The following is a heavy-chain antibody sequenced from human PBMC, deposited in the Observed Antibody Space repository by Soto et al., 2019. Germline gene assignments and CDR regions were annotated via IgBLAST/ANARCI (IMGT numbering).Heavy chain of an antibody. Sequence: QVQLVEAGGGVVQPGRSLRLSCAASGFTFSSYGMHWVRQAPGKGLEWVAVISYDGSNKYYADSVKGRFTISRDNSKNMLYLQMNSLRAEDTAVYYCAKPYYVWGLDFDLWGRGTLVTVSS. V-gene: IGHV3-30*18. D-gene: IGHD3-16*01. J-gene: IGHJ2*01. CDR2: ISYDGSNK. CDR1: GFTFSSYG. CDR3: AKPYYVWGLDFDL.